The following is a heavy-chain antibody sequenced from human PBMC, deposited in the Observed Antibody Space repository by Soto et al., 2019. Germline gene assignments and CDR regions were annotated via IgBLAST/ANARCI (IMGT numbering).Heavy chain of an antibody. CDR1: EDSISSYY. Sequence: PSETLSRTCTVPEDSISSYYLNWIRQPAGKGLEWIGRIYTSGTTNYNPSLKSRVTMSVDTSKSQFSLKLSSVTAADTAVYYCARGQAYDFVWGSYRLDYFDYWGQGILVTVSS. CDR2: IYTSGTT. CDR3: ARGQAYDFVWGSYRLDYFDY. D-gene: IGHD3-16*02. V-gene: IGHV4-4*07. J-gene: IGHJ4*02.